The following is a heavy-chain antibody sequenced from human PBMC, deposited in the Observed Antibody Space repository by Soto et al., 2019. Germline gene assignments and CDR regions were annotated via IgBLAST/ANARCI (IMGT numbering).Heavy chain of an antibody. J-gene: IGHJ6*02. D-gene: IGHD6-13*01. CDR3: VKDQRGVSAAARMDV. V-gene: IGHV3-23*01. CDR2: ISNSGGNT. Sequence: ESGGALVQPGGSLRLSCAASGYTFSSYAMTWVRQAPGKGLEWVSAISNSGGNTFHADSVKGRFTISRDNSKNTLYLQMNSLRAEDTAVYYCVKDQRGVSAAARMDVWGQGTTVTVSS. CDR1: GYTFSSYA.